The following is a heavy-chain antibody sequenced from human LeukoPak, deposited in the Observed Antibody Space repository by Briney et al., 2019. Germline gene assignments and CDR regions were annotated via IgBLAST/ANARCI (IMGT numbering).Heavy chain of an antibody. CDR3: ARESSGWFYWYFDL. V-gene: IGHV3-30*02. J-gene: IGHJ2*01. Sequence: GGSLRLSCAASGFTFSSYGMHWVRQAPGKGLEWVAFIRYDGSNKYYADSVKGRFTISRDNSKNSLYLQMNSLRAEDTAVYYCARESSGWFYWYFDLWGRGTLVTVSS. D-gene: IGHD6-19*01. CDR2: IRYDGSNK. CDR1: GFTFSSYG.